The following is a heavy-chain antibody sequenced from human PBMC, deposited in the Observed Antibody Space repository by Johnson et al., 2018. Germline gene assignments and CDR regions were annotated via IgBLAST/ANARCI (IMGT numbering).Heavy chain of an antibody. CDR1: GFTFSDYY. J-gene: IGHJ3*02. Sequence: QAQLVQSGGGLVKPGWSLRLACEASGFTFSDYYMSWIRQAPGKGLEWVSYISSSGSTIDYADSVKGRFTISRDHAKNPLYLQMNSLRPEDTAVYYCARERRRITMIVVVKASHGAFDIWGQGTMVTVSS. CDR2: ISSSGSTI. D-gene: IGHD3-22*01. V-gene: IGHV3-11*04. CDR3: ARERRRITMIVVVKASHGAFDI.